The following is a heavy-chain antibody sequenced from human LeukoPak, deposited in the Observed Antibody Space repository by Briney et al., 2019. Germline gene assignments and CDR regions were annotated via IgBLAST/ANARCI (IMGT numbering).Heavy chain of an antibody. Sequence: GGSLRLSCAASGFTFSSYEMNWVRQAPGKGLEWVSYISSSGSTIYYADSVKGRFTISRDNAKNSLYLQMNSLRAEDTAVYYCSRRLGYCSSTSCYAYYYFDYWGQGTLVTVSS. V-gene: IGHV3-48*03. CDR1: GFTFSSYE. D-gene: IGHD2-2*01. CDR2: ISSSGSTI. CDR3: SRRLGYCSSTSCYAYYYFDY. J-gene: IGHJ4*02.